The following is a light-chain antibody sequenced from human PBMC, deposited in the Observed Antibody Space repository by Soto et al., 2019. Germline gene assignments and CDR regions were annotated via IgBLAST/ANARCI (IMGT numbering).Light chain of an antibody. CDR2: EVS. Sequence: QSVLTQAACVSGCPGQSITISCTGTSSDVGGYDYVSWYQLHPGKAPKLMVFEVSNRPSGVSYRFSGSKSGNTASLTISGLQAEDEADYFCSSYSISTAYLFGTGTKVTV. CDR1: SSDVGGYDY. J-gene: IGLJ1*01. V-gene: IGLV2-14*01. CDR3: SSYSISTAYL.